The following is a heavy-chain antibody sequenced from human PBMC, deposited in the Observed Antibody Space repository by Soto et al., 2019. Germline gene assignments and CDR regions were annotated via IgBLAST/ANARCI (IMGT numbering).Heavy chain of an antibody. CDR3: ARASGRLYSSFNAPDY. CDR1: GFTFSSYW. V-gene: IGHV3-74*01. Sequence: PGGSLRLSCAASGFTFSSYWMHWVRQAPRKGLVWVSRINSDGSSTSYADSVKGRFTISRDNAKNTLYLQMNSLRAEDTAVYYCARASGRLYSSFNAPDYWGQGTLVTVSS. J-gene: IGHJ4*02. CDR2: INSDGSST. D-gene: IGHD6-6*01.